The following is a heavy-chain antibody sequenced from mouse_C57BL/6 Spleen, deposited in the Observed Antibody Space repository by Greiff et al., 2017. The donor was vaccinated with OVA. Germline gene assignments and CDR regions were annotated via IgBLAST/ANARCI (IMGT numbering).Heavy chain of an antibody. V-gene: IGHV1-19*01. CDR2: INPYNGGT. J-gene: IGHJ2*01. CDR3: ARRQANWEYFDY. Sequence: VQLKQSGPVLVKPGASVKMSCKASGYTFTDYYMNWVKQSHGKSLEWIGVINPYNGGTSYNQKFKGKATLTVDKSSSTAYMELNSLTSEDSAVYYCARRQANWEYFDYWGQGTTLTVSS. CDR1: GYTFTDYY. D-gene: IGHD4-1*01.